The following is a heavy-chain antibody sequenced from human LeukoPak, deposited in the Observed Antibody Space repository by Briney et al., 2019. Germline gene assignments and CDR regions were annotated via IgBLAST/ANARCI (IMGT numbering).Heavy chain of an antibody. CDR2: IRYDGSNK. CDR1: GFTFSSYG. D-gene: IGHD2-15*01. J-gene: IGHJ6*03. CDR3: AKDTGSCSGGSCYYYYYYMDV. Sequence: GGSLRLSCAASGFTFSSYGMHWVRQAPGKGLEWVAFIRYDGSNKYYADSVKGRFTISRDNSKNTLYLQMNSLRAEDTAVHYCAKDTGSCSGGSCYYYYYYMDVWGKGITVTVSS. V-gene: IGHV3-30*02.